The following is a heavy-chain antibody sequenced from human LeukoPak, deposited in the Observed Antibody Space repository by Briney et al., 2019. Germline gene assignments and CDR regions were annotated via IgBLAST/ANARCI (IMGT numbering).Heavy chain of an antibody. CDR2: IYYSGST. CDR1: GGSTSSYF. J-gene: IGHJ4*02. CDR3: ARHVGNSGSGSYLTYFDY. V-gene: IGHV4-59*08. Sequence: PSETLSLTCTISGGSTSSYFWTWIRQPPGKGLEWIGYIYYSGSTNYNPSLKSRVTISLDTSKNQFSLKLSSVTAADTAVYYCARHVGNSGSGSYLTYFDYWGQGTLVTVSS. D-gene: IGHD3-10*01.